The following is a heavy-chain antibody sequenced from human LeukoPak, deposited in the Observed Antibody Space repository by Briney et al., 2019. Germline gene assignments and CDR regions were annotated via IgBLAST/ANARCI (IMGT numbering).Heavy chain of an antibody. CDR1: GYRFTDNA. V-gene: IGHV1-3*04. J-gene: IGHJ4*02. D-gene: IGHD2-15*01. CDR3: GRGGSSGVDY. Sequence: GASVKVSCKTSGYRFTDNALHWVRQAPEQRLEWMGWIRTDNGDTKYSQKFEGRVTLTRVTSASTVYVELKSLRSEDTAVYYCGRGGSSGVDYWGQGTLVTVSS. CDR2: IRTDNGDT.